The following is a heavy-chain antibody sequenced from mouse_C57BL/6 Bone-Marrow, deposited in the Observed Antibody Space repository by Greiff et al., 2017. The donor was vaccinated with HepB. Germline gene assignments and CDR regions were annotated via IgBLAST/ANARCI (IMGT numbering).Heavy chain of an antibody. CDR1: GFNIKDDY. CDR3: TTGCDSSSCWCFDV. J-gene: IGHJ1*03. Sequence: EVQLQQSGAELVRPGASVKLSCTASGFNIKDDYMHWVKQRPEQGLEWIGWIDPENGDTEYASKFQGKATITADTSSNTAYLQLSSLTSEDTAVYYCTTGCDSSSCWCFDVGGTGTTVTVSA. D-gene: IGHD1-1*01. CDR2: IDPENGDT. V-gene: IGHV14-4*01.